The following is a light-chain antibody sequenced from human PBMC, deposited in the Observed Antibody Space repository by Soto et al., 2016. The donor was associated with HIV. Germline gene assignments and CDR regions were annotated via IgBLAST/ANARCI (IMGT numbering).Light chain of an antibody. CDR1: NLGIKN. CDR2: DNR. V-gene: IGLV3-21*02. J-gene: IGLJ2*01. Sequence: SYVLTRTPSVSVAPGQTARIPCGGDNLGIKNVHWYQQTAGQAPVLVVYDNRDRPSGIPERFSGSKSGNTATLTISRVEAGDEADYYCQVWDAAHDLLVVFGGGTKLTVL. CDR3: QVWDAAHDLLVV.